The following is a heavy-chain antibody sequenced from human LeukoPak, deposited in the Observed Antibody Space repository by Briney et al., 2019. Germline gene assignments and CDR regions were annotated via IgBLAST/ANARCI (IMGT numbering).Heavy chain of an antibody. Sequence: PGGSLRLSCAASGFDFSEHEMGWVRQAPGKGHEWLARIRNKNRSYITEYAASGRVTFTISRDDSNNSLYLQMNSLKTEDTALYYCVKPSQGYFQNWGQGTLVTVSS. D-gene: IGHD1-14*01. V-gene: IGHV3-72*01. CDR3: VKPSQGYFQN. J-gene: IGHJ1*01. CDR2: IRNKNRSYIT. CDR1: GFDFSEHE.